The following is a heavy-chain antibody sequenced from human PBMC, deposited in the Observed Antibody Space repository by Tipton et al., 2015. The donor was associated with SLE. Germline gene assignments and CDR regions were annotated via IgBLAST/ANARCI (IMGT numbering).Heavy chain of an antibody. D-gene: IGHD4-17*01. V-gene: IGHV1-2*02. Sequence: QSGPEVKKPGTSVKVSCKASGYTFTGYYMHWVRQDPGQGLEWMGWINPNSGGTNYAQKFQGRVTMTRDTSISTAYMELSRLRSDDTAVDYCARDPRRGYDYGFLFYYWGHGTLVPVSS. CDR2: INPNSGGT. J-gene: IGHJ4*01. CDR1: GYTFTGYY. CDR3: ARDPRRGYDYGFLFYY.